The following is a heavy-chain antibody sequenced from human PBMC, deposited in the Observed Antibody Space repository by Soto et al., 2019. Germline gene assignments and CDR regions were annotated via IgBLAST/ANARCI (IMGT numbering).Heavy chain of an antibody. Sequence: SETLSLTCTVSGGSISSTYYWSWIRQPPGKGLEWIGYIYYSGSTSYNPSPKSRVTISVDTSKNQFSLRLSSVTAADTAVYYCAREVQYWFDPWGQGTLVTVSS. J-gene: IGHJ5*02. CDR2: IYYSGST. CDR1: GGSISSTYY. V-gene: IGHV4-59*01. CDR3: AREVQYWFDP. D-gene: IGHD1-1*01.